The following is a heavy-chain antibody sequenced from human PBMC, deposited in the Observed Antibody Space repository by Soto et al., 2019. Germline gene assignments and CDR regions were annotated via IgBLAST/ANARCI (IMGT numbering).Heavy chain of an antibody. Sequence: ASVKVSCKASGYTFTSSDINWVRQAPGQGLEWMGWMNPNTGNSGFAQKFQGRVTMTSDTSITTAYMELSSLRSEDSAVYYCAREGDFTAYDSDCYYFYGMDVWGQGTTVTVSS. D-gene: IGHD5-12*01. CDR2: MNPNTGNS. CDR1: GYTFTSSD. V-gene: IGHV1-8*01. CDR3: AREGDFTAYDSDCYYFYGMDV. J-gene: IGHJ6*02.